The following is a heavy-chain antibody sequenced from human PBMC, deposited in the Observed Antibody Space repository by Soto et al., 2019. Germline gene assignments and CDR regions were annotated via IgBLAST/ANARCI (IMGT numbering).Heavy chain of an antibody. D-gene: IGHD3-3*01. Sequence: SETLSLTCAVYGGSFSGYYWSWIRQPPGKGLEWIGEINHSGSTNYNPSLKSRVTISVDTSKNQFSLKLSSVTAADTAVYYCARGPPHYAFWSGYYRSWFDYWGQGTLVTVSS. CDR3: ARGPPHYAFWSGYYRSWFDY. V-gene: IGHV4-34*01. CDR1: GGSFSGYY. CDR2: INHSGST. J-gene: IGHJ4*02.